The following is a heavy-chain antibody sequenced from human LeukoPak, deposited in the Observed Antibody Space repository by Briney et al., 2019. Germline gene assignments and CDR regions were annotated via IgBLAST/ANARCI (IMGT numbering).Heavy chain of an antibody. CDR1: GGTFSSYA. Sequence: SVKVSCKASGGTFSSYAISWVRQAPGQGLEWMGRIIPILGIANYAQKFQGRVTITADKSTSTAYMELSSLRAEDTALYYCAKERAPGIAVAGTGFDYWGQGTLVTVSS. V-gene: IGHV1-69*04. CDR2: IIPILGIA. D-gene: IGHD6-19*01. CDR3: AKERAPGIAVAGTGFDY. J-gene: IGHJ4*02.